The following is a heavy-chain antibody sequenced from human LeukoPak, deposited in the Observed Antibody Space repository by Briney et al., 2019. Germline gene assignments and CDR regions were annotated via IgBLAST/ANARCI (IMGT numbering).Heavy chain of an antibody. Sequence: ASVKVSCKVSGYTLTELSMRWVRQAPGKGLEWMGGFDPEDGETIYAQKFQGRVTMTEDTSTDTAYMELSSLRSEDTAVYYCATVGDGYWYFDLWGRGTLVTVSS. CDR3: ATVGDGYWYFDL. CDR1: GYTLTELS. D-gene: IGHD3-10*01. J-gene: IGHJ2*01. V-gene: IGHV1-24*01. CDR2: FDPEDGET.